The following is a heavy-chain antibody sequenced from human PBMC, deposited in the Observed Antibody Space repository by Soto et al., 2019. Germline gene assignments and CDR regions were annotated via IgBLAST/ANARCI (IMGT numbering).Heavy chain of an antibody. D-gene: IGHD6-19*01. V-gene: IGHV4-59*08. CDR1: GGSISSYY. J-gene: IGHJ3*02. CDR2: IYYSGST. Sequence: QVQLQESGPGLVKPSETLSLTCTVSGGSISSYYCSWIRQPPGKGLEWIGYIYYSGSTNYNPSLKSRVTISVDTSKNQFSLKLSSVTAADTAVYYCARGPYSSGWSDAFDIWGQGTMVTVSS. CDR3: ARGPYSSGWSDAFDI.